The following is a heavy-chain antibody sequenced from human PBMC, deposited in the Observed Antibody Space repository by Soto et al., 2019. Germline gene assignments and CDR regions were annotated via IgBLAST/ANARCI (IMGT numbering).Heavy chain of an antibody. CDR2: IYYSGSS. Sequence: PSETLSLTXTVSGGSISSGDYYWSWIRQPPGKGLEWIAYIYYSGSSYYNPSLKSRVTISVDTSKNHFSLRLRSVTAADTAVYFCPRVHLSRFGMANDAFDIWGQGTMVTVSS. J-gene: IGHJ3*02. CDR1: GGSISSGDYY. V-gene: IGHV4-30-4*01. D-gene: IGHD3-3*01. CDR3: PRVHLSRFGMANDAFDI.